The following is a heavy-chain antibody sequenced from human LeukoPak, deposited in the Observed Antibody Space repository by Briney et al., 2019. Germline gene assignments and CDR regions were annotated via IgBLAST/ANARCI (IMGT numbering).Heavy chain of an antibody. CDR3: ARDRGTSFYGMDV. Sequence: SETLSLTCAVYGGSFSGYYWSWIRQPPGKGLEWIGEINHSGSTNYNPSLKSRVTISVDTSKNQFSLKLSSVTAADTAVYYCARDRGTSFYGMDVWGQGTTVTVSS. J-gene: IGHJ6*02. D-gene: IGHD2-2*01. CDR1: GGSFSGYY. CDR2: INHSGST. V-gene: IGHV4-34*01.